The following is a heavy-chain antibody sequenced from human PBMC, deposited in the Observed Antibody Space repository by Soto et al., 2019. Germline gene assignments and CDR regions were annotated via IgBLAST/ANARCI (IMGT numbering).Heavy chain of an antibody. D-gene: IGHD2-15*01. J-gene: IGHJ4*02. Sequence: QVQLQESGPGLVKPSQTLSLTCTVSGGSISSGDYYWSWIRQPPGKGLEWIGYIYYSGSTYYNPSLKSRVTPSVDSGKKQFFLKLRSVTAADTAVYYCARVPRPLISGRNDYFDYRGQGTLVPGSS. CDR1: GGSISSGDYY. V-gene: IGHV4-30-4*01. CDR2: IYYSGST. CDR3: ARVPRPLISGRNDYFDY.